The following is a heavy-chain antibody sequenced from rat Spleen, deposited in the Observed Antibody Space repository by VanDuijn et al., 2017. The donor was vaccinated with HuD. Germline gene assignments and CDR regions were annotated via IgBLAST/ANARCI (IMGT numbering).Heavy chain of an antibody. D-gene: IGHD1-5*01. CDR2: ITNIAGRT. J-gene: IGHJ2*01. CDR3: ARHDIGTTFDY. Sequence: EVQLMESGGGLVQPGRSLKLSCVASGFTFNNYWMTWIRQSPGKGLEWVASITNIAGRTHYPDSVKGRFTISRDIAKSTLFLQMDSLRSEDTATYYCARHDIGTTFDYWGQGVMVTVSS. CDR1: GFTFNNYW. V-gene: IGHV5-31*01.